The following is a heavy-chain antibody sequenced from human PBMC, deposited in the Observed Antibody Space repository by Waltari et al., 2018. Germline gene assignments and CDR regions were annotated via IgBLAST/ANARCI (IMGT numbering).Heavy chain of an antibody. J-gene: IGHJ4*02. Sequence: QLQLPESDAGLVKPSETLSLTCSVSGGSIRSSTYYWAWIRQPPGKGLEWIGSIYYSGSTYYNPSLKSRVTISVDTSKNQFSLKLSSVTAADTAVYYCARRGNGAAEDYWGQGTLVTVSS. CDR1: GGSIRSSTYY. V-gene: IGHV4-39*01. D-gene: IGHD6-25*01. CDR2: IYYSGST. CDR3: ARRGNGAAEDY.